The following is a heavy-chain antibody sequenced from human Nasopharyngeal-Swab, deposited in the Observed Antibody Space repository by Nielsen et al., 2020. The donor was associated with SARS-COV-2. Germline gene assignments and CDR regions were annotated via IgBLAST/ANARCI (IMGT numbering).Heavy chain of an antibody. CDR2: ISGSGGST. CDR1: GFTFSSYA. D-gene: IGHD6-13*01. J-gene: IGHJ6*02. CDR3: AKGHSSSWPDYYYYGMDV. V-gene: IGHV3-23*01. Sequence: GGSLKTFCAASGFTFSSYAMSWVRQAPGKWLGWGSAISGSGGSTYYADSVKRRFTISRDNSKNTLYLQMNSLRAEDTAVYYFAKGHSSSWPDYYYYGMDVWGQGTTVTVSS.